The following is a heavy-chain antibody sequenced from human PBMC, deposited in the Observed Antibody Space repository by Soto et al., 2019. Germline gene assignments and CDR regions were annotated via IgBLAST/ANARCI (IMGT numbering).Heavy chain of an antibody. V-gene: IGHV1-69*02. CDR2: IIPILGIA. D-gene: IGHD4-17*01. CDR3: AGNGDYYYYYMDV. J-gene: IGHJ6*03. CDR1: GGTFSSYT. Sequence: ASVKVSCKASGGTFSSYTISWVRQAPGQGLEWMGRIIPILGIANYAQKFQGRVTITADKSTSTAYMELSSLRSEDTAVYYCAGNGDYYYYYMDVWGKGTTVTVSS.